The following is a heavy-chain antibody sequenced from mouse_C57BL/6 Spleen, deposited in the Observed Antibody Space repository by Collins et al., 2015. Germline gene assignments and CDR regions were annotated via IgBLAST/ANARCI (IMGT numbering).Heavy chain of an antibody. V-gene: IGHV1-4*01. CDR2: INPSSDYT. CDR3: ARSTYPHWYFDV. D-gene: IGHD5-1*01. CDR1: GYTFTSYT. J-gene: IGHJ1*03. Sequence: QVQLQQSGAELARPGASVKMSCKASGYTFTSYTMHWVKQRPGQGLEWIGYINPSSDYTKYNQKFKDKATLTADKSSSTAYMHLSSLTSEDSAVYYCARSTYPHWYFDVWGTGTTVTVSS.